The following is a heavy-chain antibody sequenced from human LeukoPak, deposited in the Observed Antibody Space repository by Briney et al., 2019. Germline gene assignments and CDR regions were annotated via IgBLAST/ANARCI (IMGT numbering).Heavy chain of an antibody. J-gene: IGHJ5*02. Sequence: PGGSLRLSCAASGFTFSNAWMSWVRQAPGKGLGWVGRIKSKTDGGTTDYAAPVKGRFTISRDDSKNTLYLQMNSLKTEDTAVYYCTSLYCGGDCYNRGFDPWGQGTLVTVSS. D-gene: IGHD2-21*02. CDR1: GFTFSNAW. CDR3: TSLYCGGDCYNRGFDP. V-gene: IGHV3-15*01. CDR2: IKSKTDGGTT.